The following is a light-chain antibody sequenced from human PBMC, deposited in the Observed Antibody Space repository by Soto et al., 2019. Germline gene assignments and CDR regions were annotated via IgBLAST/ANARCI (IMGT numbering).Light chain of an antibody. CDR3: QQYHSSPRT. V-gene: IGKV3-20*01. CDR1: QTVLSSY. CDR2: AAS. Sequence: ETVLTQSPGTLSLSPGERATLSCRTSQTVLSSYFAWYQQKPGQAPRLLIYAASTRATGIPDRFSGSGSGTDFTLTINRLESEDFAVYYCQQYHSSPRTFGQGTKLEIK. J-gene: IGKJ2*01.